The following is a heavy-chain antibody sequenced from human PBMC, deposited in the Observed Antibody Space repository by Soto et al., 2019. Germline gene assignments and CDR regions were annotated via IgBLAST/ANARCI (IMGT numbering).Heavy chain of an antibody. CDR3: ARESHDILTGPPWVWYFDL. V-gene: IGHV4-34*01. CDR1: GGSFSGHY. Sequence: QVQLQQWGAGPLRPLETLSLTCGVSGGSFSGHYCAWIRQSPGKGLEWIGEINDRGSINYNPSLKSRVSISVDTSKNHYSLNLRSVTAADTSVYYCARESHDILTGPPWVWYFDLWGRGTLVTVSS. J-gene: IGHJ2*01. D-gene: IGHD3-9*01. CDR2: INDRGSI.